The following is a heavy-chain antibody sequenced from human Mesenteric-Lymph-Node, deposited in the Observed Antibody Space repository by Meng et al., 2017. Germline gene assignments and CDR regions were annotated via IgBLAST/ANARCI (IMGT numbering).Heavy chain of an antibody. CDR2: IYYSGST. V-gene: IGHV4-30-4*01. J-gene: IGHJ4*02. CDR3: ARGELLWDY. D-gene: IGHD2-2*01. Sequence: QVQLQVSGPGVVKAHHTRSLSCTFSGGSISCGDYSWSWIRQPPGKGLEWIAYIYYSGSTYYYPSLKSRVTISVETTKNQFSLQLSSVTAADTAVYFCARGELLWDYWGQGTLVTVSS. CDR1: GGSISCGDYS.